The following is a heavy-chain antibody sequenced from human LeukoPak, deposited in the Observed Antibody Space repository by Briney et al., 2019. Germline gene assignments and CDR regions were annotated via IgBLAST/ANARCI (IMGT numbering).Heavy chain of an antibody. V-gene: IGHV3-23*01. Sequence: GGSLRLSCAASGFTFNNYAMSWVRQAPGKGLEWVSAIGGSGDTTYYAYSVKGRFTISRDNSKNTLYLQMNSLRAEDTAVYYCAKGRKWELPLDYWGQGKLVTVSS. CDR2: IGGSGDTT. J-gene: IGHJ4*02. CDR3: AKGRKWELPLDY. D-gene: IGHD1-26*01. CDR1: GFTFNNYA.